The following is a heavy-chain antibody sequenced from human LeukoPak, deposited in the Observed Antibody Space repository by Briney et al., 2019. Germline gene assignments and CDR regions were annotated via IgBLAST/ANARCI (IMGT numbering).Heavy chain of an antibody. CDR1: GGSISSSSYY. D-gene: IGHD1-26*01. CDR3: ARLIGGLFDY. V-gene: IGHV4-39*01. CDR2: IYYSGST. Sequence: KPSETLSLTCTVSGGSISSSSYYWGWIRQPPGKGLEWIGSIYYSGSTYYNPSLKSRVTISVDTSKNQFSLKLSSVTAADTAVYYCARLIGGLFDYWGQGTLVTVSS. J-gene: IGHJ4*02.